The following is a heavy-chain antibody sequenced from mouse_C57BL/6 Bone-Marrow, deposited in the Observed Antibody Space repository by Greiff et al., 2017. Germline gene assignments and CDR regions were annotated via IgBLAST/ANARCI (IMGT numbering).Heavy chain of an antibody. CDR3: ALDSSGSAWFAY. D-gene: IGHD3-2*02. CDR2: IHPSDSDT. V-gene: IGHV1-74*01. Sequence: QVQLQQPGAELVKPGASVKVSCKASGYTFTSYWMHWVKQRPGQGLEWIGRIHPSDSDTNYNQKFKGKATLTVDKSSSPAYMQLSSLTSEDSAVYYCALDSSGSAWFAYWGQGTLVTVSA. J-gene: IGHJ3*01. CDR1: GYTFTSYW.